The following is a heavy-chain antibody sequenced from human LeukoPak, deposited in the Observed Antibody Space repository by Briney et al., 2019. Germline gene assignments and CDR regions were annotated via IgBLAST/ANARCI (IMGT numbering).Heavy chain of an antibody. CDR3: AKDPSPTIRFLEWLPDY. Sequence: GGSLRLSCAASGFTFSSYAMSWVRQAPRKGLEWVSAISGSGGSTYYADSVKGRFTISRDNSKNTLYLQMNSLRAEDTAVYYCAKDPSPTIRFLEWLPDYWGLGTLVTVSS. CDR2: ISGSGGST. D-gene: IGHD3-3*01. CDR1: GFTFSSYA. V-gene: IGHV3-23*01. J-gene: IGHJ4*02.